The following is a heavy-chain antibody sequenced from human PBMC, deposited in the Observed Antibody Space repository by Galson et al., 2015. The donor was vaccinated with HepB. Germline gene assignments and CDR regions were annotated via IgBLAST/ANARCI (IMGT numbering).Heavy chain of an antibody. J-gene: IGHJ3*02. Sequence: SVKVSCKASGGTFSSYAISWVRQAPGQGLEWMGGIIPIFGTANYAQKFQGRVTITADESTSTAYMELSSLRSEDTAVYYCASARQSRDALTQVGAFDIWGQGTMVTVSP. CDR2: IIPIFGTA. CDR1: GGTFSSYA. V-gene: IGHV1-69*13. D-gene: IGHD1-26*01. CDR3: ASARQSRDALTQVGAFDI.